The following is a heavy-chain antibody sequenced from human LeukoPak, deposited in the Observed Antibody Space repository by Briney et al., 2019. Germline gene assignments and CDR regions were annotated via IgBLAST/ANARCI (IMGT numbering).Heavy chain of an antibody. CDR1: GFTFSNYA. V-gene: IGHV3-30-3*01. CDR2: ISYDGSNK. J-gene: IGHJ6*03. CDR3: ARDNLYSSSWNYYYYYMDV. D-gene: IGHD6-13*01. Sequence: PGGSLRLSCAASGFTFSNYAMTWVRQAPGKGLEWVAVISYDGSNKYYADSVKGRFTISRDNSKNTLYLQMNSLRAEDTAVYYCARDNLYSSSWNYYYYYMDVWGKGTTVTVSS.